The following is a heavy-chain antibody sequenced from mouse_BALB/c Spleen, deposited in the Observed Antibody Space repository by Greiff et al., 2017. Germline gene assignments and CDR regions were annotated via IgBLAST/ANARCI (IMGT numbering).Heavy chain of an antibody. D-gene: IGHD1-1*01. V-gene: IGHV2-9*02. J-gene: IGHJ3*01. CDR3: ARDGVITTVVPPFAY. CDR1: GFSLTSYG. Sequence: VQLVESGPGLVAPSQSLSITCTVSGFSLTSYGVHWVRQPPGKGLEWLGVIWAGGSTNYNSALMSRLSISKDNSKSQVFLKMNSLQTDDTAMYYCARDGVITTVVPPFAYWGQGTLVTVSA. CDR2: IWAGGST.